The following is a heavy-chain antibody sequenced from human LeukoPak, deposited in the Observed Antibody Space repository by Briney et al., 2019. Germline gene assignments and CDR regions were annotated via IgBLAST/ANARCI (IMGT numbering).Heavy chain of an antibody. D-gene: IGHD6-19*01. Sequence: PSETLSLACAVYGGSFSGYYWSWIRQPPGKGLEWIGEINHSGSTNYNPSLKSRVTISVDTSKNQFSLKLSSVTAADTAVYYCARGLPYSSGWYGNGYYYYMDVWGKGTTVTVSS. CDR2: INHSGST. V-gene: IGHV4-34*01. CDR1: GGSFSGYY. J-gene: IGHJ6*03. CDR3: ARGLPYSSGWYGNGYYYYMDV.